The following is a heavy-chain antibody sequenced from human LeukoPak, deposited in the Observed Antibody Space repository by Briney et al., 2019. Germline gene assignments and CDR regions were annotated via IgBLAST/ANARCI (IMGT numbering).Heavy chain of an antibody. D-gene: IGHD2-21*01. CDR1: GFPFSIYW. J-gene: IGHJ4*02. Sequence: SGGSLSLSCAASGFPFSIYWMIWVRQAPGKGLEWVANIKQDGSEKYYVDSVKGRFTISRDNAKNSLYLQMNSLRAEDTSVYYCARAGIVAPDYWGQGTVVTVSS. V-gene: IGHV3-7*04. CDR2: IKQDGSEK. CDR3: ARAGIVAPDY.